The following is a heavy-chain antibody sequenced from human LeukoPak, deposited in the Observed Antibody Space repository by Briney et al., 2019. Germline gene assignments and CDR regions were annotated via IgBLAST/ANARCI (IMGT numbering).Heavy chain of an antibody. V-gene: IGHV1-18*01. CDR3: ARAKPQYYYCSAFDY. CDR1: GYTFTSYG. D-gene: IGHD2/OR15-2a*01. Sequence: GASVKVSCKASGYTFTSYGISWVRQAPGQGLEWMGWISAYIGNTNYAQKLQGRVTMTTDTSTSTAYMELRSLRSDDTAVYYCARAKPQYYYCSAFDYWGQGTLVTVSS. J-gene: IGHJ4*02. CDR2: ISAYIGNT.